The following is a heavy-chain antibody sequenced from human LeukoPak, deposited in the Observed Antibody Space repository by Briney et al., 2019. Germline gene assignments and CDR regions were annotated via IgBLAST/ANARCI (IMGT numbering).Heavy chain of an antibody. Sequence: GGSLRLSCAASGLTVSSNYMSWVRQAPGKGLEWVSVIYSGGSTYYTDSVKGRFTISRDNSQNTLYLQMDSLRAEDTAVYYCASSLYGDYYYYMDVWGKGTTVTVSS. CDR1: GLTVSSNY. CDR3: ASSLYGDYYYYMDV. V-gene: IGHV3-66*02. D-gene: IGHD4-17*01. CDR2: IYSGGST. J-gene: IGHJ6*03.